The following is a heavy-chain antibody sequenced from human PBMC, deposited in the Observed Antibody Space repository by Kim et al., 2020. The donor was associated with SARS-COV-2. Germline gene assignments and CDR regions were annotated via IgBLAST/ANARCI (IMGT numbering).Heavy chain of an antibody. Sequence: GESLKISCMGSGYSFHAFLIAWGRQMPGKGPECMGIISPSDSNIIYSPSFQGQVTISVEKSINTVYLHWSSLKTSDNAMYYCARSDISAFSHWDLGTPVT. CDR2: ISPSDSNI. CDR1: GYSFHAFL. CDR3: ARSDISAFSH. J-gene: IGHJ4*02. D-gene: IGHD6-19*01. V-gene: IGHV5-51*01.